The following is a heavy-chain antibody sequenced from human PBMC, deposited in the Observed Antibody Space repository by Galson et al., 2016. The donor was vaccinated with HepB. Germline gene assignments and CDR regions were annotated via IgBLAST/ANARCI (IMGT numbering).Heavy chain of an antibody. CDR3: ARDWNYYDSSSYRPYGMDV. D-gene: IGHD3-22*01. CDR1: GYTFTSYG. Sequence: SVKVSCKASGYTFTSYGISWVRQAPGQGLEWMGWISAYNGNTNNAQKLQGRVTMTTDTSTSTAYMELRSLRSDDTAVYYCARDWNYYDSSSYRPYGMDVWGQGTTVTVSS. J-gene: IGHJ6*02. CDR2: ISAYNGNT. V-gene: IGHV1-18*04.